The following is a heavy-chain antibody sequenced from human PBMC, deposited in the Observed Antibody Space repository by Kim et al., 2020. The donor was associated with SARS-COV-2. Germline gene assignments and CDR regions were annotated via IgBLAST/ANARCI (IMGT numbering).Heavy chain of an antibody. D-gene: IGHD3-9*01. CDR1: GFTFSSYG. Sequence: GGSLRLSCAASGFTFSSYGMHWVRQAPGKGLEWVAVIWYDGSNKYYADSVKGRFTISRDNSKNTLYLQMNSLRAEDTAVYYCARDVLVLRYFDWLSDAFDIWGQGTMVTVSS. CDR3: ARDVLVLRYFDWLSDAFDI. CDR2: IWYDGSNK. J-gene: IGHJ3*02. V-gene: IGHV3-33*01.